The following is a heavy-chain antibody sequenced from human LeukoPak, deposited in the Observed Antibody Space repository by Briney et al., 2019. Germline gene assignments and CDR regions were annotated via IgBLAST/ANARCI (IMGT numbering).Heavy chain of an antibody. CDR2: TNTDGSST. V-gene: IGHV3-74*03. D-gene: IGHD4-23*01. CDR3: YGANAEH. Sequence: GGSLRLSCAGSGFTFSNYWVHWVRQAPGKGLVGVSGTNTDGSSTMYADSVKGRFTIARDNAKNTLYLQMNSLRAEDTAVYYCYGANAEHWGQGTLVTVSS. CDR1: GFTFSNYW. J-gene: IGHJ1*01.